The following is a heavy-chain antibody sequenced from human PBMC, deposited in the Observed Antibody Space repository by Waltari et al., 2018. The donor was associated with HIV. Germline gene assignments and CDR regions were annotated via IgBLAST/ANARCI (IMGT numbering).Heavy chain of an antibody. J-gene: IGHJ1*01. CDR3: ARAQENSGGLAFQL. D-gene: IGHD2-15*01. V-gene: IGHV4-38-2*02. CDR1: GSAIRSSFY. Sequence: QVQLQESRPGLVWPSETPSLKCTVSGSAIRSSFYWAWLRRPRGKGLEWIGSMFHSGSTYYNPSLKSRVTMSIDVTKNRISLNLKSVTATDTALYYCARAQENSGGLAFQLWSLGTLVTVSS. CDR2: MFHSGST.